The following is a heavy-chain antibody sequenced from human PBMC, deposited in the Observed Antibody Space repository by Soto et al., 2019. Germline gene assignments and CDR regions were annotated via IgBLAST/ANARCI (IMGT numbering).Heavy chain of an antibody. V-gene: IGHV1-2*02. D-gene: IGHD6-19*01. CDR2: ISPKSGGT. CDR1: GYTFIDYY. Sequence: QVQLVQSGAEVKKPGASVKVSCEASGYTFIDYYMHWVRQAPGQGFEWMGRISPKSGGTNYAQKFQGRVTMICDTSLNTAYIELSILMSEDTAVYYCARPPGYISDWYYFDLWGQGTLVTGSS. CDR3: ARPPGYISDWYYFDL. J-gene: IGHJ4*02.